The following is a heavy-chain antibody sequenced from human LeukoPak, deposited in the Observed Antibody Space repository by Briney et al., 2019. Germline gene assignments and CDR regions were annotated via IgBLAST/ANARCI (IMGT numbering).Heavy chain of an antibody. V-gene: IGHV4-39*07. CDR2: IYYSGST. D-gene: IGHD2-2*01. J-gene: IGHJ5*02. CDR1: GGSISSSSYY. CDR3: ATRGGCSSTSCNNWFDP. Sequence: SETLSLTCTVSGGSISSSSYYWGWIRQPPGKGLEWIGSIYYSGSTYYNPSLKSRVTISADTSKNQFSLKLSSVTAADTAVYYCATRGGCSSTSCNNWFDPWGQGTLVTVSS.